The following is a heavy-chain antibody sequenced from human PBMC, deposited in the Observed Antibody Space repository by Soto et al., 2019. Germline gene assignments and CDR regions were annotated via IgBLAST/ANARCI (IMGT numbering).Heavy chain of an antibody. CDR1: GGSVSSDSYF. CDR3: ATDSSGNYFDY. Sequence: PSETLSLTCTVSGGSVSSDSYFWTWIRQPPGKGLEWIGYIYYSGSTNYNPSLKSRVTISVNTSKNQFSLKLSSVTAADTAVHYCATDSSGNYFDYWGQGTLVTVSS. J-gene: IGHJ4*02. V-gene: IGHV4-61*01. CDR2: IYYSGST. D-gene: IGHD1-26*01.